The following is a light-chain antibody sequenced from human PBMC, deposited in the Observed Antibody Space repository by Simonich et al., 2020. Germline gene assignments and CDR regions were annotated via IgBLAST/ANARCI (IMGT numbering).Light chain of an antibody. CDR2: DND. CDR1: SSNIGNTY. J-gene: IGLJ3*02. Sequence: QSLLTQPPSVSAAPGQKVTISCSGSSSNIGNTYVSWYQQLPGTAPKLLIYDNDKRPSGIPDRFSGSKSGTSATLGITGLQTGDEADYYCGTWDSSLSAGVFGGGTKLTVL. V-gene: IGLV1-51*01. CDR3: GTWDSSLSAGV.